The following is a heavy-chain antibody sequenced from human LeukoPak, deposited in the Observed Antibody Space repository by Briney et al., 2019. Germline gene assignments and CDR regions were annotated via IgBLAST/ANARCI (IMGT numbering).Heavy chain of an antibody. CDR1: GFTFRAYA. CDR2: VSSDGQSD. CDR3: ARSTYYYGSGTFYSVGPFDS. Sequence: GASLRLSCVASGFTFRAYALHWVRQAPGQGLDWVAVVSSDGQSDFYSASVRGRFTISRDNSRDTLYLQMDGLRAADTGLYFCARSTYYYGSGTFYSVGPFDSWGQGTLVTVSS. J-gene: IGHJ4*02. D-gene: IGHD3-10*01. V-gene: IGHV3-30*17.